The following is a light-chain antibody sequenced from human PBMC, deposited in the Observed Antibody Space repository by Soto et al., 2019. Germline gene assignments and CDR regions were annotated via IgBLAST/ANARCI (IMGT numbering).Light chain of an antibody. V-gene: IGLV2-14*01. J-gene: IGLJ2*01. CDR3: SSYTSSSTPVV. Sequence: QSALTQPASVSGSPGQSITISCTGTSSDVGGYNYVSWYQQHPGKAPKLMICDVSNRPSGVSNRFSGSKSGNTASLTISGLQAEDEVDYYCSSYTSSSTPVVFGGGTKLTVL. CDR2: DVS. CDR1: SSDVGGYNY.